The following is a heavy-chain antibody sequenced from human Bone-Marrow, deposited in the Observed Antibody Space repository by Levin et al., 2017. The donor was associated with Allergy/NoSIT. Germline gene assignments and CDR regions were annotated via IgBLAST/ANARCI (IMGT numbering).Heavy chain of an antibody. CDR3: ARGHTLVRGVVIIPDAFDI. Sequence: PGESLKISCTASGFTFTNYNMNWVRQAPGKGLEWISYISSTSSTTDYADSVKGRFTISRDNAQSSLFLHMNSLRADDTAVYYCARGHTLVRGVVIIPDAFDIWGQGTLVTVSS. CDR2: ISSTSSTT. D-gene: IGHD3-10*01. J-gene: IGHJ3*02. V-gene: IGHV3-48*01. CDR1: GFTFTNYN.